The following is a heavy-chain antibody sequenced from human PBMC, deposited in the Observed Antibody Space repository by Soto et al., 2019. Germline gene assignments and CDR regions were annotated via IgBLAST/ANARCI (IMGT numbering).Heavy chain of an antibody. J-gene: IGHJ4*02. CDR2: TNQDGSEK. Sequence: PGGSLRLSCAASGFTFSSYWMTWVRQAPGKGLEWVARTNQDGSEKYYVDSAKGRFTISRDNAKNSLYLQMNSLRPEDTAVYYCARVATPISRNDHWGQGTLVTVSS. CDR3: ARVATPISRNDH. V-gene: IGHV3-7*03. D-gene: IGHD2-2*02. CDR1: GFTFSSYW.